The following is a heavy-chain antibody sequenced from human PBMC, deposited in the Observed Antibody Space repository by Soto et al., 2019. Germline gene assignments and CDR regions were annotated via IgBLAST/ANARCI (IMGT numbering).Heavy chain of an antibody. CDR2: IYYSGST. V-gene: IGHV4-31*03. CDR3: ARCLGTHAFDI. CDR1: GGSISSGGDY. Sequence: SETLSLTCTVSGGSISSGGDYWIWIRQYPGQGLEWIGYIYYSGSTYYNPSLKSRVTISVDTSKNQFSLKLTFVTAADTAVYYCARCLGTHAFDIWGQGTMVTVSS. D-gene: IGHD1-1*01. J-gene: IGHJ3*02.